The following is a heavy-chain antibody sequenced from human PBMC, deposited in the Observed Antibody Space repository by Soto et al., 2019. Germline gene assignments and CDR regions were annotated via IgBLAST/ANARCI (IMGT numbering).Heavy chain of an antibody. D-gene: IGHD3-10*01. V-gene: IGHV3-30*18. CDR1: GFTFSSYG. J-gene: IGHJ4*02. CDR2: ISYDGSNK. Sequence: GGSLRLSCAASGFTFSSYGMHWVRQAPGKGLEWVAVISYDGSNKYYADSVKGRFTISRDNSKNTLYLQMNSLRAEDTAVYYCAKDLRRNRRVVTERITMVPVFDYWGQGTLVTVSS. CDR3: AKDLRRNRRVVTERITMVPVFDY.